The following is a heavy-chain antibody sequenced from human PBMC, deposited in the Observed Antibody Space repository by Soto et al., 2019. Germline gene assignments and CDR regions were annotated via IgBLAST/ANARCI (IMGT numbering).Heavy chain of an antibody. CDR3: ARDRLYSGSYYWFDP. Sequence: TSETLSLTCTVSGGSISSYYWSWIRQPPGKGLEWIGYIYYSGSTNYNPSLKSRVTISVDTSKNQFSLKLSSVTAADTAVYYCARDRLYSGSYYWFDPWGKGTLVTVXS. V-gene: IGHV4-59*01. J-gene: IGHJ5*02. CDR2: IYYSGST. CDR1: GGSISSYY. D-gene: IGHD1-26*01.